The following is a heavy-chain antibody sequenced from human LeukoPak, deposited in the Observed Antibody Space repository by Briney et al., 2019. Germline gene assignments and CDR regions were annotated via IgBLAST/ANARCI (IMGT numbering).Heavy chain of an antibody. CDR1: GFTFSSYA. Sequence: GGSLRLSCAASGFTFSSYAMHWVRQAPGKGLEWVAVISYDGSNKYYADSVKGRFTISRDNSKNTLYLQMNSLRAEDTAVYYCAKEGYDSSGYYRGFFDYWGQGTLVTVSS. CDR2: ISYDGSNK. V-gene: IGHV3-30-3*01. J-gene: IGHJ4*02. CDR3: AKEGYDSSGYYRGFFDY. D-gene: IGHD3-22*01.